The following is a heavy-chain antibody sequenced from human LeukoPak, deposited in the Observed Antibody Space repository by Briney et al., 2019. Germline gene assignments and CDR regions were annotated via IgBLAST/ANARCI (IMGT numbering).Heavy chain of an antibody. D-gene: IGHD1-26*01. CDR2: IKSKADGGTT. CDR3: TTDRKDSGSYTDY. J-gene: IGHJ4*02. Sequence: GRSLRLSCAASGFTFSNAWMSWVRQAPGKGLEWVGRIKSKADGGTTDYAAPVKGRFTISRDDSKNTLFLQMNSLKAEDTAVYYCTTDRKDSGSYTDYWGQGTLVTVSS. CDR1: GFTFSNAW. V-gene: IGHV3-15*01.